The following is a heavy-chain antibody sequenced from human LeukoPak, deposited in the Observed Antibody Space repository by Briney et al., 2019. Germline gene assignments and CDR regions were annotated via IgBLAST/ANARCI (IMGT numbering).Heavy chain of an antibody. Sequence: SETLSLTCTVSGGSISSGSYYWSWIRQPAGKGLEWIGRIYTSGSTNYNLSLKSRVTISVDTSKNQFSLKLSSVTAADTAVYYCAREFYYDSSGYYSVYFDYWGQGTLVTVSS. D-gene: IGHD3-22*01. J-gene: IGHJ4*02. V-gene: IGHV4-61*02. CDR3: AREFYYDSSGYYSVYFDY. CDR1: GGSISSGSYY. CDR2: IYTSGST.